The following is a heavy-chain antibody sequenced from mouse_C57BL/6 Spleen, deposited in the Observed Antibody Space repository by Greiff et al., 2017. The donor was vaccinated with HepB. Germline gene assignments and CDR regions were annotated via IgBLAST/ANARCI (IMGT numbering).Heavy chain of an antibody. Sequence: DVKLVESGGDLVKPGGSLKLSCAASGFTFSSYGMSWVRQTPDKRLEWVATISSGGSYTYYPDSVKGRITISRDNAKNTLYLQMSSLKSEDTAMYYCARGSSSYDYFDYWGQGTTLTVSS. CDR3: ARGSSSYDYFDY. CDR1: GFTFSSYG. V-gene: IGHV5-6*02. J-gene: IGHJ2*01. CDR2: ISSGGSYT. D-gene: IGHD1-1*01.